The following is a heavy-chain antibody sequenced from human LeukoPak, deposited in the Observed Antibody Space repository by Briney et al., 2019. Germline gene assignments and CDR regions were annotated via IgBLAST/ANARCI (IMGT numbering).Heavy chain of an antibody. CDR2: ISAYNGNT. Sequence: ASVKVSCKASGYTFTSYGISWVRQAPGQGLEWMGWISAYNGNTNYAQKLQGRVTMTTDTSTSTAYMELRSLRSDDTAVYYCAREGLRYFDPAASPDYWGQGTLVTVSS. J-gene: IGHJ4*02. V-gene: IGHV1-18*01. D-gene: IGHD3-9*01. CDR3: AREGLRYFDPAASPDY. CDR1: GYTFTSYG.